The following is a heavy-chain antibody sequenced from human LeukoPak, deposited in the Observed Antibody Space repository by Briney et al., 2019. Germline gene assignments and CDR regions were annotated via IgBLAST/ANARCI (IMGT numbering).Heavy chain of an antibody. CDR2: ISSSSSFI. J-gene: IGHJ6*03. D-gene: IGHD1-26*01. Sequence: GGSLRLSCAASGYTFSSYTMNWVRQAPGKGLEWVSSISSSSSFIYSPDSVKGRFTISRDNANNSLYLQMNSLRAEDTALYYCARDLVVGATLAGYYMDVWGKGTTVTVSS. V-gene: IGHV3-21*04. CDR3: ARDLVVGATLAGYYMDV. CDR1: GYTFSSYT.